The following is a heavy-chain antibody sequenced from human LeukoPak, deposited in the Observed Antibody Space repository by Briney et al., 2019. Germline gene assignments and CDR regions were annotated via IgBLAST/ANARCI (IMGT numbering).Heavy chain of an antibody. CDR1: GFSFTTSQVG. J-gene: IGHJ4*03. CDR3: AHRPAGFMSGWASCYFDT. V-gene: IGHV2-5*02. Sequence: SGPTLVNPTQTLTLTCTFSGFSFTTSQVGVGWIRQPPGKALEWLGVIYWDDDKRYSPSLRNRLAITKDTSKNQVVLTMTNMDPGDTATYYCAHRPAGFMSGWASCYFDTSAPGILVTVSS. D-gene: IGHD6-19*01. CDR2: IYWDDDK.